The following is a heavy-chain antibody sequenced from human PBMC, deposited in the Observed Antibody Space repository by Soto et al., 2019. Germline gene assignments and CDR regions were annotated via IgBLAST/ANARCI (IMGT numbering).Heavy chain of an antibody. CDR3: ARTLGHSSGWYELNWFDP. Sequence: EVQLVESGGGLVQPGGSLRLSCAASGFTFSSYSMNWVRQAPGKGLEWVSYISSSSSTISYADSVKGRFTISRDNAKNPLYLQMNSLRDEDTAVYYCARTLGHSSGWYELNWFDPWGQGTLVTVSS. J-gene: IGHJ5*02. D-gene: IGHD6-19*01. CDR2: ISSSSSTI. V-gene: IGHV3-48*02. CDR1: GFTFSSYS.